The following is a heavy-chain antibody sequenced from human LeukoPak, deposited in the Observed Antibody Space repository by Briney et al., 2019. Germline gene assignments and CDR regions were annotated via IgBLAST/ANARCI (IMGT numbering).Heavy chain of an antibody. J-gene: IGHJ3*02. D-gene: IGHD3-16*01. CDR2: MSSSSTYI. V-gene: IGHV3-21*01. CDR3: ATSKLGSLDI. Sequence: PGGSLRLSCTASGFTFSSYSMNWVRLAPGKGLEWVASMSSSSTYISYGGSVRGRFTISRDNTENSLYLQMNSLRAEDTAVYYCATSKLGSLDIWGQGTMVTVSS. CDR1: GFTFSSYS.